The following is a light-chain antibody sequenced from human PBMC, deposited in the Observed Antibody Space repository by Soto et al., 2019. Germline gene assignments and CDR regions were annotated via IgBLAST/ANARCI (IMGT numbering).Light chain of an antibody. J-gene: IGKJ1*01. Sequence: ESVLTQSPGTLSLSPGERATLSCRASRRVSSSFLAWYQQKYGQAPRLLIYHAYSRATGIPDSFSGSGAGTEFTLTISRLDPEDFAMYFCQQYGTSPWTLDQGTKVEI. CDR3: QQYGTSPWT. CDR1: RRVSSSF. CDR2: HAY. V-gene: IGKV3-20*01.